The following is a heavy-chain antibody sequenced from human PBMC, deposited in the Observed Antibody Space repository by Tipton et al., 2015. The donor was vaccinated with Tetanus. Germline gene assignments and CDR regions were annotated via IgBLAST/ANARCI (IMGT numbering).Heavy chain of an antibody. D-gene: IGHD2-15*01. J-gene: IGHJ3*02. CDR2: IYYSGST. CDR1: GGSISSYY. V-gene: IGHV4-59*12. Sequence: LSLTCTVSGGSISSYYWSWIRQPPGKGLEWIGYIYYSGSTYYNPSLKSRVTISVDTSKNQFSLKLSSVTAADTAVYYCARYWAYCSGGSCYEDAFDIWGQGTMVTVSS. CDR3: ARYWAYCSGGSCYEDAFDI.